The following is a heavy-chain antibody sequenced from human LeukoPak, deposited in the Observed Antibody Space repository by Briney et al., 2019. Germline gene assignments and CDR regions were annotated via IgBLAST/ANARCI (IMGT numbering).Heavy chain of an antibody. CDR2: IIPIFGTA. Sequence: ASVKVSCKASGGTFSSYAISWVRQAPGQGLEWMGGIIPIFGTAHYAQKFQGRVTITPDESTSTAYMELSSLRSEDPAVYYCARAPPITMVRGVGYYYYMDVWGKGTTVTVSS. D-gene: IGHD3-10*01. V-gene: IGHV1-69*01. CDR1: GGTFSSYA. J-gene: IGHJ6*03. CDR3: ARAPPITMVRGVGYYYYMDV.